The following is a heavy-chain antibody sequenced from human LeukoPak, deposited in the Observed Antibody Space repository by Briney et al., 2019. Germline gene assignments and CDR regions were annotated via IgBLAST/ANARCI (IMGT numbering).Heavy chain of an antibody. V-gene: IGHV1-69*13. Sequence: ASVKVSCKASGYTFTSYAISWVRQAPGQGLEWMGGIIPIFGTANYAQKFQGRVTITADESTSTAYMELSSLRSEDTAVYYCARVGGSSSSQVWYMDVWGKGTTVTVSS. J-gene: IGHJ6*03. CDR1: GYTFTSYA. CDR3: ARVGGSSSSQVWYMDV. CDR2: IIPIFGTA. D-gene: IGHD6-6*01.